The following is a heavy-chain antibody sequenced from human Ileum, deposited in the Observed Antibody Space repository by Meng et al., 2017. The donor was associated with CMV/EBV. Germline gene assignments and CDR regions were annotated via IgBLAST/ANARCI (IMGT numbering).Heavy chain of an antibody. Sequence: GQLQESGPGLVKPSEPLSLTCTVSGGSVNNYYWSWIRQSAGKGLEWIGRFYSSDTYNYHPSLDSRVTMSLDTSKNQFSLNLRSVTAADTATYYCARGPGASTREGFDYWGLGTLVTVSS. CDR2: FYSSDTY. D-gene: IGHD1-26*01. CDR3: ARGPGASTREGFDY. CDR1: GGSVNNYY. J-gene: IGHJ4*02. V-gene: IGHV4-4*07.